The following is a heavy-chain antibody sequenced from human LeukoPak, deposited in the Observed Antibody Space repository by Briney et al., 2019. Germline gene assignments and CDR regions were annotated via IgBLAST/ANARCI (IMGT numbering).Heavy chain of an antibody. J-gene: IGHJ6*02. D-gene: IGHD5-18*01. CDR2: IYYSGST. V-gene: IGHV4-59*01. CDR3: ARDSYGYGSYYYYGMDV. CDR1: GGSISSYY. Sequence: SETLSLTCTVSGGSISSYYWSWIRQPPGKGLEWLGYIYYSGSTNYNPSLKSRVTISVDTSKNQFSLKLSSVTAADTAVYYCARDSYGYGSYYYYGMDVWGQGTTVTVSS.